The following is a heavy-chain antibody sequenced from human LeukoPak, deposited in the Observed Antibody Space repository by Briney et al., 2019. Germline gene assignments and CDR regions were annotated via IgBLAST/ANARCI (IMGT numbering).Heavy chain of an antibody. V-gene: IGHV1-46*03. D-gene: IGHD3-9*01. CDR3: ARANYDILTGLKRPFDS. Sequence: ASVKVSCKASGYTFTRYYIHWVRQAPGQGPEWMGMINPSGGSTTYAQNFQGRATMTMDTSTSTVYMELSSLRSDDTAVYYCARANYDILTGLKRPFDSWGQGTLVTVSS. CDR1: GYTFTRYY. CDR2: INPSGGST. J-gene: IGHJ4*02.